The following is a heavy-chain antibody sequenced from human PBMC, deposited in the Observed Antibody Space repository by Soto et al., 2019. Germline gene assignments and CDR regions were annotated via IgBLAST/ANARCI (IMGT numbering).Heavy chain of an antibody. D-gene: IGHD5-18*01. CDR3: ARGGYSYGPYYFDY. Sequence: PSETLFLTCTVSGGSLRGYYWSWVRQPPGKGLEWIGYIYYSGSTNYNPPLKSRVTISVDTSKNQFSLKLTFVTAADTAVYYCARGGYSYGPYYFDYWGQGTLVTVSS. V-gene: IGHV4-59*08. CDR2: IYYSGST. CDR1: GGSLRGYY. J-gene: IGHJ4*02.